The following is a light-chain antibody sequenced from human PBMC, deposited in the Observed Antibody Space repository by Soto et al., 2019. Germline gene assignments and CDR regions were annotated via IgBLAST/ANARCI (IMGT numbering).Light chain of an antibody. CDR1: SNYIGPYIY. V-gene: IGLV2-11*01. J-gene: IGLJ2*01. Sequence: QSALTQPRSVSGSPGQSVAISCTGISNYIGPYIYVSWYQQHPGKAPKLIIYDVDKRPSGVPYRFSGSKSGDTASLTISGLQPDDEADYYCCSYADTYVELGGGTKLTVL. CDR3: CSYADTYVE. CDR2: DVD.